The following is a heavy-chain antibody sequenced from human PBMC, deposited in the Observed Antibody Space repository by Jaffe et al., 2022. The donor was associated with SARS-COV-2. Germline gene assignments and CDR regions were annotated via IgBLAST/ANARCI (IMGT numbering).Heavy chain of an antibody. V-gene: IGHV3-30*18. J-gene: IGHJ4*02. CDR2: ISYDGSNK. CDR1: GFTFSSYG. CDR3: AKEIPDTAMVNAGEFDY. Sequence: QVQLVESGGGVVQPGRSLRLSCAASGFTFSSYGMHWVRQAPGKGLEWVAVISYDGSNKYYADSVKGRFTISRDNSKNTLYLQMNSLRAEDTAVYYCAKEIPDTAMVNAGEFDYWGQGTLVTVSS. D-gene: IGHD5-18*01.